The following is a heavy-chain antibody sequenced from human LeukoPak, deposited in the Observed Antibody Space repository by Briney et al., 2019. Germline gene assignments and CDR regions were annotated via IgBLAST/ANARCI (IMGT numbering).Heavy chain of an antibody. CDR2: IYTSGST. D-gene: IGHD4-17*01. CDR1: GGSISSGSYY. CDR3: ARDSGDYGAPKY. Sequence: SETLSLTCTVSGGSISSGSYYWSWIRQPAGKGLEWIGRIYTSGSTNYNPSLKSRVTISVDTSKNQFSLKLSSVTAADTAVYYCARDSGDYGAPKYWGQGTLVTVSS. J-gene: IGHJ4*02. V-gene: IGHV4-61*02.